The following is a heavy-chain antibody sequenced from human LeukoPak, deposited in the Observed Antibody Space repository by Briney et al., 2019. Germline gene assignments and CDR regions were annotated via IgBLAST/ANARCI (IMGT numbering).Heavy chain of an antibody. Sequence: QPGGSLRLSCAASGFTVSSNYVSWVRQAPGKGLEWVSAISGSGGSTYYADSVKGRFTISRDNSKNTLYLQMNSLRAEDTAVYYCAKGGGIAARPPEYWGQGTLVTVSS. CDR2: ISGSGGST. CDR1: GFTVSSNY. CDR3: AKGGGIAARPPEY. D-gene: IGHD6-6*01. J-gene: IGHJ4*02. V-gene: IGHV3-23*01.